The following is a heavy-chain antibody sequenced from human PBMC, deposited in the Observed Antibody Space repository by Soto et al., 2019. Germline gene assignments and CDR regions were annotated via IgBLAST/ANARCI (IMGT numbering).Heavy chain of an antibody. CDR3: AKDYCSGGSCYYYMDV. J-gene: IGHJ6*03. D-gene: IGHD2-15*01. CDR2: ISWNSGSI. Sequence: GGSLRLSCAASGFTFDDYAMHWVRQAPGKGLEWVSGISWNSGSIGYADSVKGRFTISRDNAKNSLYLQMNSLRAEDTALYYCAKDYCSGGSCYYYMDVWGKGTTVTVSS. V-gene: IGHV3-9*01. CDR1: GFTFDDYA.